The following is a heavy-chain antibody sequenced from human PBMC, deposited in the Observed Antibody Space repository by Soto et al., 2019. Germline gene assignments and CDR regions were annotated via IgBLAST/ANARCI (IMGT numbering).Heavy chain of an antibody. Sequence: GESLKISCAASGFTFSSYAMHWVRQAPGKGLEWVAVISYDGSNKYYADSVKGRFTISRDNSKNTLYLQMNSLRAEDTAVYYCATQAAAGTFDYWGQGTLVTVSS. V-gene: IGHV3-30*04. J-gene: IGHJ4*02. D-gene: IGHD6-13*01. CDR3: ATQAAAGTFDY. CDR2: ISYDGSNK. CDR1: GFTFSSYA.